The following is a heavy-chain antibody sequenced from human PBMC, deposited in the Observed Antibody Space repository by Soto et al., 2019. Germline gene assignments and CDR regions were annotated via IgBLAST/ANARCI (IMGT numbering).Heavy chain of an antibody. V-gene: IGHV1-18*01. Sequence: QVQLVQSGAEVKKPGASVKVSCKASGYTFTTYGISWVLQAPGQGLEWMGWISAYNGNTNSAQKLQGRVTMTTDTSTSTAYMELRSLRSDDTAVYYCARDSVYCSGDSCYPFDYWGQGTLVTVSS. CDR2: ISAYNGNT. CDR3: ARDSVYCSGDSCYPFDY. D-gene: IGHD2-15*01. CDR1: GYTFTTYG. J-gene: IGHJ4*02.